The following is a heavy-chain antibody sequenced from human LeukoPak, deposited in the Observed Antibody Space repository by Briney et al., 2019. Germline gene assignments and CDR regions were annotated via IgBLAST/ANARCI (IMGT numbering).Heavy chain of an antibody. CDR1: GFTFSSYE. Sequence: GGSLRLSCAASGFTFSSYEMNWVRQAPGKGLEWVSYISSSGSTIYYADSVKGRFTISRDNAKNSLYLQMNSLRAEDTAVYYCARELGCSGGSCYFDNAFDIWGQGTMVTVSS. V-gene: IGHV3-48*03. CDR2: ISSSGSTI. CDR3: ARELGCSGGSCYFDNAFDI. D-gene: IGHD2-15*01. J-gene: IGHJ3*02.